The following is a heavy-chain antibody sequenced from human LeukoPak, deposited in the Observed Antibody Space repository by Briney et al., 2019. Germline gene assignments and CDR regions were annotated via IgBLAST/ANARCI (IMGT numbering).Heavy chain of an antibody. CDR1: GFTVSSNY. CDR3: ASAYYYDSSGYTGDAFDI. V-gene: IGHV3-53*01. Sequence: GGSLRLSCAASGFTVSSNYMSWVRQAPGKGLEWVSVIYSGGSTYYADSVKGRFTISRDNSKNTLYLQMNSLRAEDTAVYYCASAYYYDSSGYTGDAFDIWGQGTMVTVSS. J-gene: IGHJ3*02. CDR2: IYSGGST. D-gene: IGHD3-22*01.